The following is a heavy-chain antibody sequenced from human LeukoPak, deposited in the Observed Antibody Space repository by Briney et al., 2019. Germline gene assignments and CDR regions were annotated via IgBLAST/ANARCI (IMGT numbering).Heavy chain of an antibody. V-gene: IGHV3-74*01. J-gene: IGHJ3*02. CDR1: GFTFSSYW. D-gene: IGHD2-2*01. Sequence: GGSLRLSCAASGFTFSSYWVHWVRQAPGRGLVWVSRINPDGSTTNYADSVKGRFTISRDNAKNTLYLQMNSLRAEDTAVYYCAAPQLLLGAFDIWGQGTMVTVSS. CDR2: INPDGSTT. CDR3: AAPQLLLGAFDI.